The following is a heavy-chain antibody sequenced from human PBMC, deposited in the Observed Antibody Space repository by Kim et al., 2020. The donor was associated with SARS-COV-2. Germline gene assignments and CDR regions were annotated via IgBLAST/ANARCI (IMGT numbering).Heavy chain of an antibody. Sequence: ASVKVSCKASGYTFTYYAIHWVRQAPGQRLEWMGWINAGNGNTKYSQKFEGRVTITRDTSASTAYMELSSLRSEDTAVYYCSREDCSSTSCYPGRVWGKGTTVTVSS. V-gene: IGHV1-3*01. CDR2: INAGNGNT. CDR3: SREDCSSTSCYPGRV. J-gene: IGHJ6*04. CDR1: GYTFTYYA. D-gene: IGHD2-2*01.